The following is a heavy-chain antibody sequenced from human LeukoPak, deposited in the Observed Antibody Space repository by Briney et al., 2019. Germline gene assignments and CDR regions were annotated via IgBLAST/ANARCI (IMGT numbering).Heavy chain of an antibody. CDR3: ATFSGYQGWFDP. J-gene: IGHJ5*02. V-gene: IGHV4-59*01. D-gene: IGHD3-22*01. CDR1: GGSISSYY. Sequence: SETLSLTCTVSGGSISSYYWSWIRQPPGKGLEWIGYIYYSGGTNYNPSLKSRVTISVDTSKNQFSLKLSSVTAADTAVYYCATFSGYQGWFDPWGQGTLVTVSS. CDR2: IYYSGGT.